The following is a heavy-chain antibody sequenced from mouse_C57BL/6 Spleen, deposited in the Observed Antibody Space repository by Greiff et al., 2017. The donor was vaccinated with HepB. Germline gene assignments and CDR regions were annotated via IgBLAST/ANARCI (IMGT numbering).Heavy chain of an antibody. CDR1: GYAFSSSW. V-gene: IGHV1-82*01. Sequence: QVQLQQSGPELVKPGASVKISCKASGYAFSSSWMNWVKRRPGKGLEWIGRIYPGDGDTNYNGKFKGKATLTADKSSSTAYMQLSSLTSEDSAVYFCARTGTGFYFDYWGQGTTLTVSS. J-gene: IGHJ2*01. CDR3: ARTGTGFYFDY. D-gene: IGHD2-2*01. CDR2: IYPGDGDT.